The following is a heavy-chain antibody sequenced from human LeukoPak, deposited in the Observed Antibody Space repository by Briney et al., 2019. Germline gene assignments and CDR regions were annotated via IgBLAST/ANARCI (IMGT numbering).Heavy chain of an antibody. J-gene: IGHJ6*03. CDR1: GFTFSSYG. CDR2: ISGSGGST. CDR3: AKSIVVVPAALYYMDV. V-gene: IGHV3-23*01. Sequence: GGSLRLSCAASGFTFSSYGMSWVRQAPGKGLEWVSAISGSGGSTYYADSVKGRFTISRDNSKNTLYLQMNSLRAEDTAVYYCAKSIVVVPAALYYMDVWGKGTTVTVSS. D-gene: IGHD2-2*01.